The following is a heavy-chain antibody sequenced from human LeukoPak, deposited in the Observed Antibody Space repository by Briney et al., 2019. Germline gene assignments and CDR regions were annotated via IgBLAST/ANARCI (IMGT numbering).Heavy chain of an antibody. Sequence: KPSETLSLTCIVSGGSISSYYWSWIRQPPGKGLEWIGYIYYSGSTNYNPSLKSRVTISVDTSKNQFSLKLSSVTAADTAVYYCARGGDIVVVDTNWFDPWGQGTLVTVSS. CDR1: GGSISSYY. V-gene: IGHV4-59*01. CDR2: IYYSGST. D-gene: IGHD2-15*01. J-gene: IGHJ5*02. CDR3: ARGGDIVVVDTNWFDP.